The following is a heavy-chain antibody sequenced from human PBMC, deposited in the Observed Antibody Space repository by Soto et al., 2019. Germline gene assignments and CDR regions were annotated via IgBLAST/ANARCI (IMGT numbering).Heavy chain of an antibody. CDR2: INHRGGT. CDR1: GGSFSGYY. V-gene: IGHV4-34*01. CDR3: ATGVVVPAAIPWCDP. D-gene: IGHD2-2*02. J-gene: IGHJ5*02. Sequence: QVQLQQWGAGLLKPSETLSLTCAVYGGSFSGYYWSWIRQPPGKGLEWIGEINHRGGTNYNPSLKRRVTISVDTSKNQFSLKLSSVTAADTAVYYCATGVVVPAAIPWCDPWGQGTLVTVSS.